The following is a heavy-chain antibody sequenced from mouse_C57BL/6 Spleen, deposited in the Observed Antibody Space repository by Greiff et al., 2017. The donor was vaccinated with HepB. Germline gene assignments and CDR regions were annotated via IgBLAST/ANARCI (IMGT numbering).Heavy chain of an antibody. Sequence: EVKLVESGAELVKPGASVKLSCTASGFNIKDYYMHWVKQRTERGLEWIGRIDPEDGETKYAPKFQGKATITADTSSNTAYLQLSSRTSEDTAVYYCATTVVATGDYWGQGTTLTVSS. J-gene: IGHJ2*01. CDR2: IDPEDGET. CDR3: ATTVVATGDY. V-gene: IGHV14-2*01. D-gene: IGHD1-1*01. CDR1: GFNIKDYY.